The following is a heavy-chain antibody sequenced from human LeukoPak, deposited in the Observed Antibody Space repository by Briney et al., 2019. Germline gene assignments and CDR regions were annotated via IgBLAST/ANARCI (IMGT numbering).Heavy chain of an antibody. J-gene: IGHJ6*02. V-gene: IGHV1-18*01. CDR3: ARDPPPPYSGYSFAPYYYYGMDV. CDR1: GYTVTSYG. D-gene: IGHD3-22*01. Sequence: ASVKVSCKASGYTVTSYGISWVRQAPGQGLEWMGWISAYNGNTNYAQKLQGRVTMTTDTSTSTAYMELRSLRSDDTAVYYCARDPPPPYSGYSFAPYYYYGMDVWGQGTTVTVSS. CDR2: ISAYNGNT.